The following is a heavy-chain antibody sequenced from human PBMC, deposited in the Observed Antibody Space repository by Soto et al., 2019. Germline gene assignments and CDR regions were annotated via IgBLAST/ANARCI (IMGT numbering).Heavy chain of an antibody. Sequence: EVQLLESGGGLVQPGGSLRLSCAASGFNFNTYVMSWVRQAPGKGLEWVSGISGSGDTAYYADSVKGRFTISRGNSKNTLYLQMSSLRAEDTAIYYCAKDRSTVTTWYNWFDPRGQGTLVTVSS. CDR1: GFNFNTYV. CDR2: ISGSGDTA. V-gene: IGHV3-23*01. D-gene: IGHD4-17*01. J-gene: IGHJ5*02. CDR3: AKDRSTVTTWYNWFDP.